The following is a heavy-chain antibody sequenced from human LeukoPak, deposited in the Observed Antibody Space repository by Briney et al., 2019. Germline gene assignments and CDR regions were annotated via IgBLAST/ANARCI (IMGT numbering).Heavy chain of an antibody. CDR2: INPSGGST. D-gene: IGHD3-22*01. CDR3: ARGGETYYYDSSGYYYDY. J-gene: IGHJ4*02. Sequence: GASVKVSCKASGYTFTSYYMHWVRQAPGQGLEWMGIINPSGGSTSYAQKFQGRVTMTRDTSTSTVYIELSSLRSEDTAVYYCARGGETYYYDSSGYYYDYWGQGTLVTVSS. V-gene: IGHV1-46*01. CDR1: GYTFTSYY.